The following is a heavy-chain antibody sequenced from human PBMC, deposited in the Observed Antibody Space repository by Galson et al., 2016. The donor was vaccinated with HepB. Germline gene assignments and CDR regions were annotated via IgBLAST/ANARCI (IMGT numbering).Heavy chain of an antibody. CDR2: ISDSSHTI. CDR3: ARDVPIAAADY. V-gene: IGHV3-48*02. CDR1: EFTFRIYS. J-gene: IGHJ4*02. D-gene: IGHD6-13*01. Sequence: SLRLSCAASEFTFRIYSFNWVRQAPGKGLEWISYISDSSHTIEYADSVKGRFTISRDDAKNSVYLHTDRLRDEDTALYYCARDVPIAAADYWGQGTLVTVSS.